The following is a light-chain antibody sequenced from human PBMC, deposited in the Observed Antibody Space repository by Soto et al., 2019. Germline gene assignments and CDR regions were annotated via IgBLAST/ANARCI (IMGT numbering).Light chain of an antibody. CDR2: EGF. CDR1: SSDVGGSGL. V-gene: IGLV2-23*01. Sequence: SALTQPASVSGSPAQSITISCTGSSSDVGGSGLVSWYQFHPGKAPKLLIFEGFKRPSGVSNRFSGSKSGSTASLTISGLQTEDEADYYCCSYAGRSTWDVVFGGGTKVTVL. J-gene: IGLJ2*01. CDR3: CSYAGRSTWDVV.